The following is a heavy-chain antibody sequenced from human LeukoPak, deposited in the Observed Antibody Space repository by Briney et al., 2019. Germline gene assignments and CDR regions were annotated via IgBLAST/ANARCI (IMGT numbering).Heavy chain of an antibody. Sequence: SETLSLTCAVYGGSFSGYYWSWIRQPPGKGLEWIGEINHSGSTNYNPSLKSRVTISVDTSRNQFSLKLSSVTAADTAVYYCARVAPGGYCSSTSCYNAFDIWGQGTMVTVSS. CDR3: ARVAPGGYCSSTSCYNAFDI. CDR2: INHSGST. CDR1: GGSFSGYY. V-gene: IGHV4-34*01. J-gene: IGHJ3*02. D-gene: IGHD2-2*02.